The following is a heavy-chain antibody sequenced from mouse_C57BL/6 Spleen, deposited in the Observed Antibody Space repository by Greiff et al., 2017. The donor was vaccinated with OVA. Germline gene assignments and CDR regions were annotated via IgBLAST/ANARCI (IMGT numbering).Heavy chain of an antibody. CDR3: ARRDYGSSSYFDY. CDR1: GYTFPSYW. Sequence: VQLQQPGAELVKPGASVKMSCKASGYTFPSYWITWVKQRPGQGLEWIGDIYPGSGSTNYNEKFKSKATLTVDTSSSTAYMQLSSLTSEDSAVYYCARRDYGSSSYFDYWGQGTTLTVSS. CDR2: IYPGSGST. J-gene: IGHJ2*01. D-gene: IGHD1-1*01. V-gene: IGHV1-55*01.